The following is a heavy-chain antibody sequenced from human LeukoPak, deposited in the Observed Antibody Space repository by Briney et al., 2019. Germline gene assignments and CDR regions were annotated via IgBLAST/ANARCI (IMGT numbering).Heavy chain of an antibody. Sequence: PSETLSLTCAVYGGSFSGYYWSWIRLPPGKGLEWIGEINHSGNTNYNPSLKSRVTISVDTSKNQFSLKLSSGTAADTAVYYCARLVPRYGSGSQSDYWGQATLVTVSS. J-gene: IGHJ4*02. V-gene: IGHV4-34*01. CDR3: ARLVPRYGSGSQSDY. CDR1: GGSFSGYY. D-gene: IGHD3-10*01. CDR2: INHSGNT.